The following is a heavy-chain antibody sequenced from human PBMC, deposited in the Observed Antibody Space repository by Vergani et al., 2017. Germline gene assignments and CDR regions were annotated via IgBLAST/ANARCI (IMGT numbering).Heavy chain of an antibody. Sequence: QVQLQESGPGLVKPSQTLSLTCTVSGCSISSGDYYWSWICQPPGKGLEWIGYIYYSGSTYYNPSLKSRVTISVDTSKNQFSLKLSSVTAADTAVYYCARTRYYYGSGSYYNTYYFDYWGQGTLVTVSS. J-gene: IGHJ4*02. V-gene: IGHV4-30-4*08. CDR2: IYYSGST. D-gene: IGHD3-10*01. CDR3: ARTRYYYGSGSYYNTYYFDY. CDR1: GCSISSGDYY.